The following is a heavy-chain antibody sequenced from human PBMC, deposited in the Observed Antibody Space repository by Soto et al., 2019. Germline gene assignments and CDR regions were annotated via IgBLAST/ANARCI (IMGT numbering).Heavy chain of an antibody. CDR1: GGSISSGGYY. D-gene: IGHD3-9*01. V-gene: IGHV4-31*03. CDR3: ARDGNGNILPGYSVRYYGMDV. CDR2: IYYSGST. Sequence: SETLSLTCTVSGGSISSGGYYWSWIRQHPGKGLEWIGYIYYSGSTYYNPSLKSRVTISVDTSKNQFSLKLSSVTAADTAVYYCARDGNGNILPGYSVRYYGMDVWGQGTTVTVSS. J-gene: IGHJ6*02.